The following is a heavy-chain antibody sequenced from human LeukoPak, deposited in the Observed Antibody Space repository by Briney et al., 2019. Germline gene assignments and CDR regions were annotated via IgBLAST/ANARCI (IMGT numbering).Heavy chain of an antibody. CDR3: ASGEYCGGDCYSAEFFHH. CDR1: GGSFSGYY. CDR2: INHSGST. Sequence: SETLSLTCAVYGGSFSGYYWSWIRQPPGKGLEWIGEINHSGSTNYNPSLKSRVTISVDTSKNQFSLKLSSVTAADTAVYYCASGEYCGGDCYSAEFFHHWGQGTLVTVSS. J-gene: IGHJ1*01. V-gene: IGHV4-34*01. D-gene: IGHD2-21*02.